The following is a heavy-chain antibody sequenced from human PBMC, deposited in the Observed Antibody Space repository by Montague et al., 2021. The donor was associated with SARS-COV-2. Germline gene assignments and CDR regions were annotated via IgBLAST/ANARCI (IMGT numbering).Heavy chain of an antibody. CDR3: ATYRSPMTTVIMWDAFDI. CDR2: IYYGGST. Sequence: TLSLTCTVSGGSISSGGYYCNWIRQHPGKGLEWIGSIYYGGSTYYNPSLKSRLTISVDTSQNLFSLRLRSVTAADTAVYYCATYRSPMTTVIMWDAFDIWGQGTMVIVSS. CDR1: GGSISSGGYY. J-gene: IGHJ3*02. V-gene: IGHV4-31*03. D-gene: IGHD4-17*01.